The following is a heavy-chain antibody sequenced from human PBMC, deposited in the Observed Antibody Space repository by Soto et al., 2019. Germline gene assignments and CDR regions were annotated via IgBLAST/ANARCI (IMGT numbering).Heavy chain of an antibody. D-gene: IGHD3-22*01. CDR1: GGTFSSYA. Sequence: SVKVSCKASGGTFSSYAISWVRQAPGQGLEWMGGIIPIFGTANYAQKFQGRVTVTADESTSTAYMELSSLRSEDTAVYYCARASRLRYYDSSGYNFDYWGQGTLVTVSS. CDR2: IIPIFGTA. V-gene: IGHV1-69*13. J-gene: IGHJ4*02. CDR3: ARASRLRYYDSSGYNFDY.